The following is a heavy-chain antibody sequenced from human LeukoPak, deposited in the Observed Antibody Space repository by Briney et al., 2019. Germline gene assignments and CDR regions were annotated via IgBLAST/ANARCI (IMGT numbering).Heavy chain of an antibody. Sequence: GGSLRLSCAASGFTFSSYAMSWVRQAPGRGLEGVSAISGRGGSTYYADSVKGRFTISRDNSKNTLYLQMNSLRAEDTAVYYCAKDGGLLWFGELPRTFYYMDVWGKGTTVTVSS. CDR2: ISGRGGST. J-gene: IGHJ6*03. CDR3: AKDGGLLWFGELPRTFYYMDV. V-gene: IGHV3-23*01. D-gene: IGHD3-10*01. CDR1: GFTFSSYA.